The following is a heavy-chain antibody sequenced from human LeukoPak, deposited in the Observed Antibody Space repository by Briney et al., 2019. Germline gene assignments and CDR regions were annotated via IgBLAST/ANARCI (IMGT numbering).Heavy chain of an antibody. CDR2: IYHSGST. CDR3: ARGYGDYFDY. V-gene: IGHV4-59*01. CDR1: GGSISSYY. Sequence: SETLSLTCTVSGGSISSYYWSWIRQPPGKGLEWIGYIYHSGSTNYNPSLKSRVTISVDTSKNQFSLKLSSVTAADTAVYYCARGYGDYFDYWGQGTLVTVSS. D-gene: IGHD4-17*01. J-gene: IGHJ4*02.